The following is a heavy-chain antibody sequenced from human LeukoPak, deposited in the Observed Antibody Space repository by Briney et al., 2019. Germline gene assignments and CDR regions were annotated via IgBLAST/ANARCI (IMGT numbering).Heavy chain of an antibody. CDR3: ARDLSGRDAFDI. CDR2: TSYDGSNE. J-gene: IGHJ3*02. V-gene: IGHV3-30*03. Sequence: QTGGSLRLSCATSGFTLSGYGMHWVRQTPGRGLEWVAATSYDGSNEYYADSVKGRFTISRDNAKNSLYLQMNSLRAEDTAVYYCARDLSGRDAFDIWGQGTMVTVSS. D-gene: IGHD2/OR15-2a*01. CDR1: GFTLSGYG.